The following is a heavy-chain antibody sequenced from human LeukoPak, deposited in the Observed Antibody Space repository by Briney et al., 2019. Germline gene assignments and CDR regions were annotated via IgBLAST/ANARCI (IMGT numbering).Heavy chain of an antibody. Sequence: ASVKVSCKASGYTFTNYGISWVRQAPGQGLEWMGWISAYNGNTNYAQKLQGRVTMTTDTSTSTAYMELRSLRSDDTAVYYCARVATIFGVVISGGMDVWGQGTTVTVSS. J-gene: IGHJ6*02. CDR2: ISAYNGNT. V-gene: IGHV1-18*01. CDR3: ARVATIFGVVISGGMDV. D-gene: IGHD3-3*01. CDR1: GYTFTNYG.